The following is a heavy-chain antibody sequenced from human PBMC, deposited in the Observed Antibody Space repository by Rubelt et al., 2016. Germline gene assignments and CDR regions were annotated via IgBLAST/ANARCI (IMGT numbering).Heavy chain of an antibody. CDR1: GGSISSSSYY. D-gene: IGHD3-10*01. CDR2: IYYSGRT. CDR3: ARGNGGWFGGYYGMDV. V-gene: IGHV4-39*07. Sequence: QLQLQESGPGLVKPSETLFLTCTVSGGSISSSSYYWGWIRQPPGKGLEWIGSIYYSGRTYYNPSLKSRVTNSVDTSKNPFALKLGSGTAADTAVYYCARGNGGWFGGYYGMDVWGQGTTVTVSS. J-gene: IGHJ6*02.